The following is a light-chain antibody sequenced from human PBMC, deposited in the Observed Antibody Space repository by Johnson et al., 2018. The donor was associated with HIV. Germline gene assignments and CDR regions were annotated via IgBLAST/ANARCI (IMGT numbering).Light chain of an antibody. J-gene: IGLJ1*01. CDR2: ENT. CDR3: GTWDSSLRSGF. V-gene: IGLV1-51*02. CDR1: SSNIGNNY. Sequence: QSVLTQPPSVSAAPGQKVTISCSGSSSNIGNNYVSWYQQLPGTAPKLLIYENTKRPSGIPDRFSGSQSGTSATLGITGLQTGDEADYYGGTWDSSLRSGFFGAGTKVTVL.